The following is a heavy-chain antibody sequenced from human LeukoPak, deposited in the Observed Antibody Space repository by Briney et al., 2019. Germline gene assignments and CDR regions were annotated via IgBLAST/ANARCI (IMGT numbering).Heavy chain of an antibody. J-gene: IGHJ5*02. CDR3: ARDHLAGTYYDILTGLGKIADHNWFDP. D-gene: IGHD3-9*01. CDR2: IYYSGST. V-gene: IGHV4-30-4*01. Sequence: SQTLSLTCTVSGGSISSGDYYWSWIRQPPGKGLEWIGYIYYSGSTYYNPSLKSRVTISVDTSKNQFSLKLSSVTAADTAVYYCARDHLAGTYYDILTGLGKIADHNWFDPWGQGTLVTVSS. CDR1: GGSISSGDYY.